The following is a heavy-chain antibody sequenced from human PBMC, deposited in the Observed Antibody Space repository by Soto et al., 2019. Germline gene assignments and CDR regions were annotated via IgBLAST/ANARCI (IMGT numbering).Heavy chain of an antibody. CDR2: ITGANGDT. Sequence: QVQLVQSGAEVKKPGASVKLSCKASGYTLTTYPLHWVRQAPGQSVEWMGYITGANGDTKYSQRFHDRVTITTDTSANTAYLELNSLTSEDTAVYYCETALRFVDYLLKRWGQGTLVTVSS. CDR3: ETALRFVDYLLKR. CDR1: GYTLTTYP. J-gene: IGHJ4*02. V-gene: IGHV1-3*01. D-gene: IGHD3-16*01.